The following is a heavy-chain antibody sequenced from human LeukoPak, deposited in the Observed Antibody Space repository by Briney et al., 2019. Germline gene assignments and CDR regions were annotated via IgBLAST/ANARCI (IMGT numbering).Heavy chain of an antibody. D-gene: IGHD2-21*01. V-gene: IGHV3-33*01. Sequence: PGGSLRLSCAASGFTFSSYGMHWVRQAPGKGLEWVAVIWYDGSNKYYADSVKARFTISRDNSKNTLYLQMNSLRAEDTAVYYCARDQIRIADYYYGMDVWDQGTTVTVSS. CDR2: IWYDGSNK. CDR1: GFTFSSYG. CDR3: ARDQIRIADYYYGMDV. J-gene: IGHJ6*02.